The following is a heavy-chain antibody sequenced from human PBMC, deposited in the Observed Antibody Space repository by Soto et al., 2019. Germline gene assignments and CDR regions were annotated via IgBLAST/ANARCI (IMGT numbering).Heavy chain of an antibody. CDR3: AKDSSLLAAQYWFDP. D-gene: IGHD6-6*01. V-gene: IGHV3-23*01. CDR1: GFTFSSYA. J-gene: IGHJ5*02. CDR2: ISGSGGST. Sequence: PGGSLRLSCAASGFTFSSYAMSWVRQDPGKGLEWVSAISGSGGSTYYADSVKGRFTISRDNSKNTLYLQMNSLRAEDTAVYYCAKDSSLLAAQYWFDPWGQGTLVTVSS.